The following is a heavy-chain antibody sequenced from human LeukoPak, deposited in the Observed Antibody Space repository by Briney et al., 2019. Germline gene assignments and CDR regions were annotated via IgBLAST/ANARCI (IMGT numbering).Heavy chain of an antibody. V-gene: IGHV3-7*03. J-gene: IGHJ4*02. D-gene: IGHD3-3*01. CDR2: IKKDGSQK. CDR3: TRVFGGYDVSDY. CDR1: GFTFSSFW. Sequence: GGSLRLSCAASGFTFSSFWMSWVQAPGKGLEWVANIKKDGSQKYYVDSVEGRFTISRDNAKNSLYLQMDSLRVDDTAVYYCTRVFGGYDVSDYWGQGTLVTVSS.